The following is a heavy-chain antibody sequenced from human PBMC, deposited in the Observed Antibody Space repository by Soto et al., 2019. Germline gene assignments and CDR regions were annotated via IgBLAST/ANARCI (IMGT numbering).Heavy chain of an antibody. CDR1: GFTFSSYA. Sequence: VQLVESGGGVVQPGRSLRLSCAASGFTFSSYAMHWVRQAPGKGLEWVAVISYDGSNKYYADSVKGRFTISRDNSKNTLYLQMNSLRAEDTAVYYCARSYSSSTHAFDIWGQGTMVTVSS. V-gene: IGHV3-30-3*01. J-gene: IGHJ3*02. CDR2: ISYDGSNK. D-gene: IGHD6-13*01. CDR3: ARSYSSSTHAFDI.